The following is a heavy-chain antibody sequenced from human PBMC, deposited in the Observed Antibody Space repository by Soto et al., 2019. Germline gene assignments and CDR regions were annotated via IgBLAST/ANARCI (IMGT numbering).Heavy chain of an antibody. Sequence: QVQLVQSGAEVKQPGASVKVSCKASGYTFTSYAMHWVRQAPGQRLEWMGWINAGNGNTKYSQKLQGRVTITRDTSASTAYMELSSLRSEDTAVYYCARNVAAARYAFDIWGQGTMVTVSS. J-gene: IGHJ3*02. CDR1: GYTFTSYA. CDR2: INAGNGNT. CDR3: ARNVAAARYAFDI. D-gene: IGHD6-13*01. V-gene: IGHV1-3*01.